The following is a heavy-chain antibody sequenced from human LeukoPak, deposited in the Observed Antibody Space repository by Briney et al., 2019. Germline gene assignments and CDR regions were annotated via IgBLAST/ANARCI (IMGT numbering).Heavy chain of an antibody. CDR1: GFTFSTYP. D-gene: IGHD4-17*01. CDR3: ARGYGDYGTYYFDS. CDR2: ISSGSGNI. V-gene: IGHV3-21*01. J-gene: IGHJ4*02. Sequence: VESLRLSCAASGFTFSTYPMNWARQAPGKGLEWVSSISSGSGNIYNAVSVKGRFTISRDNAKNSLYLQMNSLRAEDTAVYYCARGYGDYGTYYFDSWGQGTLVTVSS.